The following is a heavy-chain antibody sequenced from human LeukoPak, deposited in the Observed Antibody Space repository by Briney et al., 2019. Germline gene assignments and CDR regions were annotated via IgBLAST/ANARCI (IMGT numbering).Heavy chain of an antibody. V-gene: IGHV3-23*01. J-gene: IGHJ4*02. D-gene: IGHD4-17*01. CDR2: ISGSGGST. Sequence: QSGGSLRLSCAASGFTFSSYAMSWVRQAPGKGLEWVSAISGSGGSTYYADSVKGRFTISRDNSKNTLYLQMNSLRAEDTAVYCCAKDDYGDYGSGYWGQGTLVTVSS. CDR3: AKDDYGDYGSGY. CDR1: GFTFSSYA.